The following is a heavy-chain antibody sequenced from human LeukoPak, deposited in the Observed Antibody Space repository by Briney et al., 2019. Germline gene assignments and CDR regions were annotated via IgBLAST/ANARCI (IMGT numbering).Heavy chain of an antibody. D-gene: IGHD5-12*01. CDR3: AKGPTVAKPDYFDY. CDR2: IGGSGGST. Sequence: GGSLRLSCAASGFTFNNYVMNWVRQAPGQGLEWVSAIGGSGGSTYYADSVKGRFTISRDNSKNTLYLHMNSLRAEDTAVYYCAKGPTVAKPDYFDYWGQGTLVTVSS. J-gene: IGHJ4*02. V-gene: IGHV3-23*01. CDR1: GFTFNNYV.